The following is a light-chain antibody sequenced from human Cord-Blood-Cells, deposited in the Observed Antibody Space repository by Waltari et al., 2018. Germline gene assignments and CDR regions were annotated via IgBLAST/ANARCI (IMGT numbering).Light chain of an antibody. CDR3: QQYNSPMYT. CDR1: QSILSW. Sequence: DIQMTQSPSTLSASVGDRVTITCRASQSILSWLAWYQQKPGKAPKLLIYKASSLESGVPLRFSGSGSGTEFTLTISSLQPDDFATYYCQQYNSPMYTFGQGTKLEIK. V-gene: IGKV1-5*03. CDR2: KAS. J-gene: IGKJ2*01.